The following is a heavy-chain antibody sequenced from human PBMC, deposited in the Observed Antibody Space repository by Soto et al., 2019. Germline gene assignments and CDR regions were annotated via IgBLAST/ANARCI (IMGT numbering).Heavy chain of an antibody. CDR3: ARDGDPVEQLVPYNWFYP. J-gene: IGHJ5*02. CDR2: IIPIFGTA. V-gene: IGHV1-69*01. D-gene: IGHD6-6*01. Sequence: QVQLVQSGAEVKKPGSSVKVSCKASGGTFSSYAISWVRQAPGQGLEWMGGIIPIFGTANYAQKFQGRVTITADESTSTAYMELSSLRSEDTAVYYCARDGDPVEQLVPYNWFYPWGQGTLVTVSS. CDR1: GGTFSSYA.